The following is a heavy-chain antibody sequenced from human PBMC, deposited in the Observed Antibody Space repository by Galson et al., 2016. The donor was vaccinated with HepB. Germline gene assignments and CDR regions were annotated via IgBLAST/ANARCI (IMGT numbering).Heavy chain of an antibody. CDR3: AKRSRDGYNSPLEY. CDR2: ISANGDRL. V-gene: IGHV3-23*01. CDR1: GFAFSNYA. J-gene: IGHJ4*02. Sequence: SLRLSCAVSGFAFSNYAMKWVRQAPGKGLEWVSGISANGDRLSYGDSARGRFTISRDNFKNTLYLQMDSLGADDTAVYYCAKRSRDGYNSPLEYWGQGTLVTVSS. D-gene: IGHD5-24*01.